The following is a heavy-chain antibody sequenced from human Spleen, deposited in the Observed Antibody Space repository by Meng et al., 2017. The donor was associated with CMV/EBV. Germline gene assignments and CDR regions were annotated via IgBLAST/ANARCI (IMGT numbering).Heavy chain of an antibody. CDR3: ARDGARERGNWFDP. J-gene: IGHJ5*02. CDR1: GDSISSSSYY. D-gene: IGHD1-26*01. CDR2: IHYSGKT. Sequence: SETLSLTCTVSGDSISSSSYYWGWIRQPPGKGLEWIGNIHYSGKTYYNPSLKSRVTISVDTSKNQFSLKLSSVTAADTAVYYCARDGARERGNWFDPWGQGTLVTVSS. V-gene: IGHV4-39*07.